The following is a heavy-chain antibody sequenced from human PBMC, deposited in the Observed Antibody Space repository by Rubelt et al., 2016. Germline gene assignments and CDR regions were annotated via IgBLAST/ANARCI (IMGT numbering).Heavy chain of an antibody. CDR2: ISYDGSNK. Sequence: EFGGGVVQPGRSLRLSCAASGFTFSSYGMHWVRQAPGKGLEWVAVISYDGSNKYYADSVKGRFTISRDNSKNTLYLQMNSLRAEDTAVYYCAKDLKPRNTMIVVPPDYWGQGTLVTVSS. CDR1: GFTFSSYG. CDR3: AKDLKPRNTMIVVPPDY. J-gene: IGHJ4*02. V-gene: IGHV3-30*18. D-gene: IGHD3-22*01.